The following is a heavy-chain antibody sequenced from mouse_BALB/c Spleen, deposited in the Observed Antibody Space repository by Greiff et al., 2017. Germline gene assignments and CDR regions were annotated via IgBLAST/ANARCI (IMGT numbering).Heavy chain of an antibody. CDR2: ISTYYGDA. CDR3: ARKRGYYRYDDAMGY. Sequence: VQLQQSGAELVRPGVSVKISCKGSGYKFTDYAMHWVKQSHAKSLEWIGVISTYYGDASYNQKFKGKATMTVDKSSSTAYMELARLTSEDSAIYYCARKRGYYRYDDAMGYWGQGTSVTVSS. CDR1: GYKFTDYA. D-gene: IGHD2-14*01. V-gene: IGHV1S137*01. J-gene: IGHJ4*01.